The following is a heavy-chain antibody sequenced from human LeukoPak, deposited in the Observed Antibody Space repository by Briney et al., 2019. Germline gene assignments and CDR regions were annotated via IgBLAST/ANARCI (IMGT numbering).Heavy chain of an antibody. J-gene: IGHJ6*03. V-gene: IGHV3-30*04. CDR1: GSTFRNHA. D-gene: IGHD3-10*01. CDR3: VGSPTYYYMDV. CDR2: ISHDGTND. Sequence: PGGSLRLSCAASGSTFRNHAIHWVRQAPGKGLEWVTVISHDGTNDYYRDSVKGRFTISRDNSKNTVLLQMNSLSPDDTAVYYCVGSPTYYYMDVCGKGTTVTVSS.